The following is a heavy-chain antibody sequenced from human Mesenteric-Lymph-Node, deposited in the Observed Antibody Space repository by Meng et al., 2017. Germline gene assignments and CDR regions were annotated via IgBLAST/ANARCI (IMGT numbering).Heavy chain of an antibody. CDR2: VSWNGSRT. V-gene: IGHV3-19*01. J-gene: IGHJ4*02. D-gene: IGHD3-10*01. Sequence: GESLKISCAASGFTFSNAWMSWVRQAPGKGLEWVSGVSWNGSRTHYADSVKGRFIISRDNSRNFLYQQMNSLRPEDMAVYYCVRNYVLLWFGELHYFDYWGQGTRVTCSS. CDR3: VRNYVLLWFGELHYFDY. CDR1: GFTFSNAW.